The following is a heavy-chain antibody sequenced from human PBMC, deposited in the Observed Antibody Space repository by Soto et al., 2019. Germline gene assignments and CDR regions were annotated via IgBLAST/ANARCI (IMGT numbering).Heavy chain of an antibody. CDR2: TRNKANSYTT. J-gene: IGHJ6*02. CDR3: ARGWGNSVTTSYYYYGMDV. Sequence: EVQLVESGGGLVQPGGSLRLSCAASGFTFSDHYMDWVRQAPGKGLEWVGRTRNKANSYTTEYAASVKGRFTISRDDSSHPLYRQINSLKTEDTDEYDCARGWGNSVTTSYYYYGMDVWGQGTTVTVSS. V-gene: IGHV3-72*01. D-gene: IGHD4-17*01. CDR1: GFTFSDHY.